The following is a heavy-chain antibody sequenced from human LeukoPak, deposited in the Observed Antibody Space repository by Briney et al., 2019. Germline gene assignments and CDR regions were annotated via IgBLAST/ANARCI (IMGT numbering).Heavy chain of an antibody. CDR1: GYTLTELS. D-gene: IGHD5-18*01. CDR3: AGSGYSYGYFDY. CDR2: FDPEDGET. Sequence: ASVKVSCKVFGYTLTELSMHWVRQAPGKGLEWMGGFDPEDGETIYAQKFQGRVTMTEDTSTDTAYMELSSLRSEDTAVYYCAGSGYSYGYFDYWGQGTLVTVSS. V-gene: IGHV1-24*01. J-gene: IGHJ4*02.